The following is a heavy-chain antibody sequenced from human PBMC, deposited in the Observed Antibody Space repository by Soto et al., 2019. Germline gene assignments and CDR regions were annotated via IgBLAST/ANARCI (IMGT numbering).Heavy chain of an antibody. V-gene: IGHV1-69*13. J-gene: IGHJ6*02. Sequence: AASVKVSCKASGGTFSSYAISWVRQAPGQGLEWMGGIIPIFGTANYAQKFQGRVTITADESTSTAYMELSSLRSEDTAVYYCARSEWELLDYYYYYGMDVWGQGTTVTVS. CDR2: IIPIFGTA. D-gene: IGHD1-26*01. CDR1: GGTFSSYA. CDR3: ARSEWELLDYYYYYGMDV.